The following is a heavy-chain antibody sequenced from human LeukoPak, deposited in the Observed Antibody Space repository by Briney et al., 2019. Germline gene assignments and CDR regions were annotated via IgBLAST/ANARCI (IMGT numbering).Heavy chain of an antibody. CDR2: IYYSGST. Sequence: PSQTLSLTCTVSGGSISSGDYYWSWIRQHPGKGLEWIGYIYYSGSTYYNASLKSRVTISVDTSKNQFSLDLNFVTAADTAVYYCASGRELTATLPFWGQGTLVTVSS. D-gene: IGHD1-7*01. V-gene: IGHV4-31*03. CDR3: ASGRELTATLPF. J-gene: IGHJ4*02. CDR1: GGSISSGDYY.